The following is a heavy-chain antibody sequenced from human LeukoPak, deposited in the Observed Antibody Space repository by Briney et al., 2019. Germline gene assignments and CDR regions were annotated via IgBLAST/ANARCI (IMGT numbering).Heavy chain of an antibody. D-gene: IGHD5-12*01. Sequence: GGSLRLSCAASGFTYSTYWMTWVRQAPGKGREWVANIKEDGSREYYVDSVKGRFTISRDNAKNSLYLQMDSLTAEDTAVYYCARDSPGYGAYVSWGQGTLVSVSS. CDR3: ARDSPGYGAYVS. V-gene: IGHV3-7*01. J-gene: IGHJ1*01. CDR1: GFTYSTYW. CDR2: IKEDGSRE.